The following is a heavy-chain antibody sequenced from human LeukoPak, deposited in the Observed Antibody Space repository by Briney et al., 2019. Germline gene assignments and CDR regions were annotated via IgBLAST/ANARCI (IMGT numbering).Heavy chain of an antibody. J-gene: IGHJ4*02. CDR1: GFLFKTYG. D-gene: IGHD1-1*01. Sequence: GGSLRLSCAASGFLFKTYGMHWVRQAPGKGLEWVALISFDGSDTYYADSVKGRFTVSRDNSKNTLFLQMNSLRAGDTAVYFCAKVRHDFVDGSYFDYWGQGTLVTVSS. CDR2: ISFDGSDT. CDR3: AKVRHDFVDGSYFDY. V-gene: IGHV3-30*18.